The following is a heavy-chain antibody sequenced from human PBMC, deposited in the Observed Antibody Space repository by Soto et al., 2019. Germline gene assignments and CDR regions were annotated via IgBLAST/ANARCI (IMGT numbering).Heavy chain of an antibody. V-gene: IGHV4-61*01. CDR1: GGSVSSGSYY. CDR2: IYYSGST. J-gene: IGHJ6*02. Sequence: PSETLSLTCTVSGGSVSSGSYYWSWIRQPPGKGLEWIGYIYYSGSTNYNPSLKSRVTISVDTSKNQFSLKLSSVTAADTAVYYCARAGVVVPAAIAYYYYGMDVWGQGTTVTVS. D-gene: IGHD2-2*01. CDR3: ARAGVVVPAAIAYYYYGMDV.